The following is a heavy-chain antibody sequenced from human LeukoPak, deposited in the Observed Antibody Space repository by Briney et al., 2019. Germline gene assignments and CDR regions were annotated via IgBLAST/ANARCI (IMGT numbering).Heavy chain of an antibody. V-gene: IGHV4-34*01. CDR1: GGSFSNYY. CDR3: ATIYGDFSDFDY. CDR2: ITHHGRT. J-gene: IGHJ4*02. D-gene: IGHD4-17*01. Sequence: SETLSLTCAIYGGSFSNYYYNWVRQPPGKGLEWIGEITHHGRTIYNPSLKSRVTISVDTSKNQFSLKLSSVAAADTAVYYCATIYGDFSDFDYWGQGTLVTVSS.